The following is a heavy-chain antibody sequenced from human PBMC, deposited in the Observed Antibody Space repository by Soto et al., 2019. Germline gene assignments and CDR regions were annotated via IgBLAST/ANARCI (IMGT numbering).Heavy chain of an antibody. J-gene: IGHJ6*02. D-gene: IGHD3-10*01. CDR1: GGSISSDDFF. CDR3: ARDEVNGSGLFGGMDV. Sequence: QVQLQESGPGLVKPSETLSLSCNVSGGSISSDDFFWSWVRQHPARGLEWIGYIYHSGTTYYNPSLQSRITISVDTSKNQFSLKLRSVTAADTAVYFCARDEVNGSGLFGGMDVWGQGTAVTVS. CDR2: IYHSGTT. V-gene: IGHV4-31*03.